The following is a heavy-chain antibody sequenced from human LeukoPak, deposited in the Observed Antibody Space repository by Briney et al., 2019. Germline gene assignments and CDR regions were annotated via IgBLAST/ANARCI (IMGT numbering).Heavy chain of an antibody. J-gene: IGHJ4*02. CDR3: AKDRYGDYPDALDY. CDR2: ISWISGSI. Sequence: SGGSLRLSCAASGFTFDDYAMHWVRQAPGKGLEWVSGISWISGSIGYADSVKGRFTISRDNAKNSLYLQMNSLRAEDTALYYCAKDRYGDYPDALDYWGQGTLVTVSS. D-gene: IGHD4-17*01. CDR1: GFTFDDYA. V-gene: IGHV3-9*01.